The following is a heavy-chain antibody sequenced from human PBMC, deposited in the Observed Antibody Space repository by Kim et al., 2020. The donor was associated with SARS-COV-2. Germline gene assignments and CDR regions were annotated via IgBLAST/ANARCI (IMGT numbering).Heavy chain of an antibody. D-gene: IGHD6-13*01. Sequence: GGSLRLSCAASGFTVSNNYMNWVRQAPGKGLEWVSLIYSGGNTYYADSVKGRFTISRDNSKNTLYLQMNNLRAEDTAVYYCATFPGPTPGNVWGQGTTVTVSS. CDR3: ATFPGPTPGNV. J-gene: IGHJ6*02. CDR2: IYSGGNT. V-gene: IGHV3-53*01. CDR1: GFTVSNNY.